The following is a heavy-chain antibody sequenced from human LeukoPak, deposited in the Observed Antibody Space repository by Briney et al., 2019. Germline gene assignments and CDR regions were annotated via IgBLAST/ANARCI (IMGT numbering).Heavy chain of an antibody. CDR2: IYHSGST. V-gene: IGHV4-38-2*02. D-gene: IGHD6-19*01. Sequence: PSETLSLTCAVSGYSISSGYYWGWIRPPPGKGLEWIGSIYHSGSTYYNPSLKSRVTISVDTSKNQFSLKLSSVTAADTAVYYCARDPGRIAVAGSWGQGTLVTVSS. CDR3: ARDPGRIAVAGS. CDR1: GYSISSGYY. J-gene: IGHJ5*02.